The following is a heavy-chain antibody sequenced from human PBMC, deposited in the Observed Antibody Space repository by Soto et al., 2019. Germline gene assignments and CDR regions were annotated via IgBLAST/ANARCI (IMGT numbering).Heavy chain of an antibody. CDR1: GFSLSTSGVG. CDR3: ARSAGSGGYYYGMDV. D-gene: IGHD3-10*01. J-gene: IGHJ6*02. Sequence: QITLKESGPPLVKPTQTLTLTCTFSGFSLSTSGVGVGWIRQPPGKALEWLALIYWDDDKRYSPSLKSRLTITKDPSKGQVLLTMATMDPVDTATYYCARSAGSGGYYYGMDVWGRGTTVTVSS. V-gene: IGHV2-5*02. CDR2: IYWDDDK.